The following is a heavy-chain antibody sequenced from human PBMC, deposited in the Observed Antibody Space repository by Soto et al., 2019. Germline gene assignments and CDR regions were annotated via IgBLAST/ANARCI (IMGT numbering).Heavy chain of an antibody. D-gene: IGHD1-1*01. J-gene: IGHJ4*02. CDR1: GFTFSYYS. CDR2: ISYDGSNK. CDR3: AKGQPLDY. Sequence: GGSLRLSCAASGFTFSYYSMHWVRQAPGKGLEWVAVISYDGSNKYYADSVKGRFIISRDNSKNRLYLQMNSLRAEDTAVYYCAKGQPLDYWGQGTLVTV. V-gene: IGHV3-30*18.